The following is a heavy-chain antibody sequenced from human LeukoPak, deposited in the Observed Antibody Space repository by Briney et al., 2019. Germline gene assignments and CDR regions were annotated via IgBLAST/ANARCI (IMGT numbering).Heavy chain of an antibody. V-gene: IGHV3-30*18. CDR1: GFTFSSYG. D-gene: IGHD3/OR15-3a*01. CDR3: AKDLDRPYYGMDV. J-gene: IGHJ6*02. Sequence: GGSLRLSCAASGFTFSSYGMHWVRQAPGKGLEWVAVISYDGSNKYYADSVKGRFTISRDNSKNTLYLQMNSLRAEDTAVYYCAKDLDRPYYGMDVWGQGTTVTVSS. CDR2: ISYDGSNK.